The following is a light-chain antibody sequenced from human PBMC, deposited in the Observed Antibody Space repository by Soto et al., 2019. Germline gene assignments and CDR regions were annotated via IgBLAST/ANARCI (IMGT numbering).Light chain of an antibody. CDR3: SSYTSSSTL. V-gene: IGLV2-14*01. Sequence: QSVLTQPASVSGSPGQSITISCTGTNSDVGGYNYVSWYQQHPGKAPKLMIYAVTDRPSGVSSRFSGSKSGNTASLTIAGLQAEDEADYYCSSYTSSSTLFGTGTKLTVL. J-gene: IGLJ1*01. CDR2: AVT. CDR1: NSDVGGYNY.